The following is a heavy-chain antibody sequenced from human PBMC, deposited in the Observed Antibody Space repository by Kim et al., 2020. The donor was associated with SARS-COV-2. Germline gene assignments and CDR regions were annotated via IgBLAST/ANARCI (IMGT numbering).Heavy chain of an antibody. Sequence: GGSLRLSCAASGFTVSSNYMSWVRQAPGKGLEWVSVIYSGGSTYYADSVKGRFTISRDNSKNTLYLQMNSLRAEDTAVYYCAREGWYGDYVNWFDPWGQGTLVTVSS. CDR3: AREGWYGDYVNWFDP. D-gene: IGHD4-17*01. CDR1: GFTVSSNY. CDR2: IYSGGST. J-gene: IGHJ5*02. V-gene: IGHV3-66*01.